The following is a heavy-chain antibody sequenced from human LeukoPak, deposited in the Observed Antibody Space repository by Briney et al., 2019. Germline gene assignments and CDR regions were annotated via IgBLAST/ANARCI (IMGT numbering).Heavy chain of an antibody. CDR3: AKGGLGEAGLDY. V-gene: IGHV3-74*01. Sequence: PGGSVRLSCTASGFTFSGYWMDGVGQAPGKGLVGVSRINSDGGRTSYADSVKGRFTISRDNSNNSLYLQMNSLTAEDTAVYYCAKGGLGEAGLDYWGQGTLVAVSS. D-gene: IGHD6-19*01. J-gene: IGHJ4*02. CDR2: INSDGGRT. CDR1: GFTFSGYW.